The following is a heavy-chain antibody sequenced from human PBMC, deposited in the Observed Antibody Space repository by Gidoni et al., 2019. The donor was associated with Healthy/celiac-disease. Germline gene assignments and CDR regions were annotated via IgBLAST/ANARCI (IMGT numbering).Heavy chain of an antibody. CDR3: ARYGDYGSGSWFDP. CDR1: GFTFSSYE. CDR2: ISSSGSTI. Sequence: EVQLVASGGGLVQPGGSLRLSCAASGFTFSSYEMNWVRQAPGKGLEWVSYISSSGSTIYYADSVKGRFTISRDNAKNSLYLQMNSLRAEDTAVYYCARYGDYGSGSWFDPWGQGTLVTVSS. V-gene: IGHV3-48*03. J-gene: IGHJ5*02. D-gene: IGHD4-17*01.